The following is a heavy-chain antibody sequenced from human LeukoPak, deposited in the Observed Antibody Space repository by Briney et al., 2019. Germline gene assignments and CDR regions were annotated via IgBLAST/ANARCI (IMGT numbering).Heavy chain of an antibody. CDR3: ARGGDPRPHYYYYYMDV. Sequence: SETLSLTCTVSGYSISSGYYWGWIRQPPGKGLEWIGSIYHSGSTYYNPSLKSRVTMSVDTSKNQFSLKLSSVTAADTAVYYCARGGDPRPHYYYYYMDVWGKGTTVTVSS. J-gene: IGHJ6*03. D-gene: IGHD2-21*02. V-gene: IGHV4-38-2*02. CDR2: IYHSGST. CDR1: GYSISSGYY.